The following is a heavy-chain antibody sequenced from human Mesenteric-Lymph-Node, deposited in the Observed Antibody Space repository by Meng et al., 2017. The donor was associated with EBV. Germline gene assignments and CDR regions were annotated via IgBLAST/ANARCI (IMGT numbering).Heavy chain of an antibody. Sequence: QVQLKESGPGLVKPSQTLSLTCAVSGGSISSGGYYWTWIRQPPGKGLEWIGYMYSSGSTYYNPSLESRFAMSLDTYKNQFSLRLTSVTAADTALYYCARGAYEGSGSKFADWRQGTLVTVSS. D-gene: IGHD3-10*01. J-gene: IGHJ4*02. CDR2: MYSSGST. CDR3: ARGAYEGSGSKFAD. V-gene: IGHV4-30-4*01. CDR1: GGSISSGGYY.